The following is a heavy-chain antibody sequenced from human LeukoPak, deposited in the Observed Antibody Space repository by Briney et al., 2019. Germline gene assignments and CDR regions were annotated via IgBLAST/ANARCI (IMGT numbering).Heavy chain of an antibody. V-gene: IGHV1-69*06. D-gene: IGHD3-16*01. CDR1: GGTFSSYA. CDR3: ARVGGNWFEP. J-gene: IGHJ5*02. CDR2: IIPIFGTA. Sequence: SVKVSCKASGGTFSSYAISWVRQAPGQGLEWMGGIIPIFGTANYAQEFQGRVTITADKSTSTACMELSSLRSEDTAVYYCARVGGNWFEPWGQGTLVTVSS.